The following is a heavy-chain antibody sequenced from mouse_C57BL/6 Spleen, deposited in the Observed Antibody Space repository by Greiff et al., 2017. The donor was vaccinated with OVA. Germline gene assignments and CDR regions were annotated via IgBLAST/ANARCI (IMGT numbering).Heavy chain of an antibody. CDR1: GYTFTDHT. CDR2: IYPRDGST. CDR3: ARTPYYGSSYNYAMDY. V-gene: IGHV1-78*01. Sequence: QVQLQQSDAELVKPGASVKISCKVSGYTFTDHTIHWMKQRPEQGLEWIGYIYPRDGSTKYNEKFKGKATLTADKSSSTAYMQLNSLTSEDSAVYFCARTPYYGSSYNYAMDYWGQGTSVTVSS. D-gene: IGHD1-1*01. J-gene: IGHJ4*01.